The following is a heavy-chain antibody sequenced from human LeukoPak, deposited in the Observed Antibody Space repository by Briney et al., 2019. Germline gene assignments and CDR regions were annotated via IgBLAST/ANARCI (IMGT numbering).Heavy chain of an antibody. Sequence: ASVKVSCKASGYTFTSYGISWVRQAPGQGLEWMGWISAHNGNTNYAQKLQGRVTMTTDTSTSTAYMELRSLRSDDTAVYYCARDLTMVRGVITIGYWGQGTLVTVSS. CDR1: GYTFTSYG. D-gene: IGHD3-10*01. J-gene: IGHJ4*02. CDR2: ISAHNGNT. CDR3: ARDLTMVRGVITIGY. V-gene: IGHV1-18*01.